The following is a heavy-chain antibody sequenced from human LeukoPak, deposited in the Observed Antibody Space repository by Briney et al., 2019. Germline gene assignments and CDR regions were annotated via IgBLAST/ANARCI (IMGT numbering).Heavy chain of an antibody. CDR1: GYSFTSYW. V-gene: IGHV5-51*01. CDR3: ARHVPRHGLFNWGSSVYYFHY. D-gene: IGHD7-27*01. Sequence: GESLKISCKGSGYSFTSYWIGWVRQMPGKGVEWMGIIYPGDSDTRYSPSFQGQVTISADKSISTAYLQWSSLKASDTAMYYCARHVPRHGLFNWGSSVYYFHYWGQGTLVTVSS. J-gene: IGHJ4*02. CDR2: IYPGDSDT.